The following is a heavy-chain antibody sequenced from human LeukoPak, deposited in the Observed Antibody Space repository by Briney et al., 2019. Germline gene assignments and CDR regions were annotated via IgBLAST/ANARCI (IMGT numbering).Heavy chain of an antibody. CDR1: GFTFSSYS. D-gene: IGHD2-15*01. J-gene: IGHJ4*02. CDR2: ISSSSSYI. CDR3: ARDGASGGSCYGL. Sequence: PGGSLRLSCAASGFTFSSYSMNWVRQAPGKGLEWVSSISSSSSYIYYADSVKGRFTISRDNAKNSLYLQMNSLRAEDTAVYYCARDGASGGSCYGLWGQGTLVTVSS. V-gene: IGHV3-21*01.